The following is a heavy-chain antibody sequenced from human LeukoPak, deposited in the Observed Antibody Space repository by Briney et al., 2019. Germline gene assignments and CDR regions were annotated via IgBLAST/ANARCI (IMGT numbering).Heavy chain of an antibody. V-gene: IGHV3-30*18. CDR3: AKETYLSLDY. CDR1: EITLRTYG. Sequence: GGSLRLSCEALEITLRTYGMPGFRKAPGRGLDGWALISFDGSIKYYADPVKGRFTISRDNSKNTLYLQMNSLRAEDTAVYYCAKETYLSLDYWGQGTLVTVSS. CDR2: ISFDGSIK. D-gene: IGHD2/OR15-2a*01. J-gene: IGHJ4*02.